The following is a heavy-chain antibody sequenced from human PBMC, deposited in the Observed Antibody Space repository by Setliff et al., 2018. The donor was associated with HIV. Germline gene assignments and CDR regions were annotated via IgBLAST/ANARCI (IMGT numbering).Heavy chain of an antibody. Sequence: QPGGSLRLSCADSGFTFSRYWMSWVRQAPGKGLEWVASINQDGGQKYYVDSVKGRFTISRDNAKNSLYLQMNSLRAEDTAVYYCARDKGPNLLDYWGQGTLVTVSS. J-gene: IGHJ4*02. CDR2: INQDGGQK. CDR3: ARDKGPNLLDY. CDR1: GFTFSRYW. D-gene: IGHD2-8*01. V-gene: IGHV3-7*01.